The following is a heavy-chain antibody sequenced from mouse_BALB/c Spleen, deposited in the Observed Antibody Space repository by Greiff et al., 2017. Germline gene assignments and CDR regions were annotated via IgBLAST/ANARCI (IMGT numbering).Heavy chain of an antibody. Sequence: QVQLKQSGPELVKPGASVKISCKASGYTFTDYYINWVKQKPGQGLEWIGWIYPGSGNTKYNEKFKGKATLTVDTSSSTAYMQLSSLTSEDTAVYFCARPQIYYDYDGFAYWGQGTLVTVSA. CDR3: ARPQIYYDYDGFAY. CDR1: GYTFTDYY. CDR2: IYPGSGNT. J-gene: IGHJ3*01. D-gene: IGHD2-4*01. V-gene: IGHV1-84*02.